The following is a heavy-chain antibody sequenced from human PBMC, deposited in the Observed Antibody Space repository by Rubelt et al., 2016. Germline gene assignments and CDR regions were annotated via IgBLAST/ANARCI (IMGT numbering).Heavy chain of an antibody. CDR3: ARHTSSSSGLYRDFFDY. J-gene: IGHJ4*02. CDR1: GGSISSSSSY. D-gene: IGHD6-19*01. V-gene: IGHV4-39*01. Sequence: QLQLQESGPGLVKPSETLSLTCTVSGGSISSSSSYWGWIRQPPGKGLEWIGSIYYSGGTYYSPSLKSRGTISVDPAKNHFSRKLRSWTAADTAVYYCARHTSSSSGLYRDFFDYWGQGTLVTVSS. CDR2: IYYSGGT.